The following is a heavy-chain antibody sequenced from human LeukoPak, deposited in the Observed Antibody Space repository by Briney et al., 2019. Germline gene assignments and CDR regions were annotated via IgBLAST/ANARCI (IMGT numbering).Heavy chain of an antibody. CDR2: FDPEDGET. J-gene: IGHJ6*04. V-gene: IGHV1-24*01. CDR3: ATGGLERPVYYYGMDV. D-gene: IGHD1-1*01. Sequence: ASVKVSCKVSGYTLTELSMHWVRQAPGKGLEWMGGFDPEDGETIYAQKFQGRVTMTEDTSTDTAYMELSSLGSEDTAVYYCATGGLERPVYYYGMDVWGKGTTVTVSS. CDR1: GYTLTELS.